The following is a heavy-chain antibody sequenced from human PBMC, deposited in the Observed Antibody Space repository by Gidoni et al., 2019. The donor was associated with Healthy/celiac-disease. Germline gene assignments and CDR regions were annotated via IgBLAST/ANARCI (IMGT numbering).Heavy chain of an antibody. J-gene: IGHJ3*02. V-gene: IGHV3-23*01. CDR2: ISGSGGST. Sequence: EVQLLESGGGLVQPGGSLRLSCAASGFTFRSYAMSWVRQAPGKGLEWVSSISGSGGSTYYADSVKGRFTISRDNSKNTLYLQMNSLRAEDTAVYYCAKDTYIVVVTAHDAFDIWGQGTMVTVSS. D-gene: IGHD2-21*02. CDR1: GFTFRSYA. CDR3: AKDTYIVVVTAHDAFDI.